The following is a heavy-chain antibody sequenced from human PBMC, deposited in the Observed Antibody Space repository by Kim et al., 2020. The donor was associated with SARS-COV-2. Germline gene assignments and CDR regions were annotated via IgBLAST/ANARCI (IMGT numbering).Heavy chain of an antibody. CDR1: SYSISSGSYY. D-gene: IGHD3-9*01. Sequence: SETLSLTCTVSSYSISSGSYYWGWIRQPPGKGLEWIGSIYYSGTTYYNPPLKSRVTISVDTSKNQFSLKLSYVTAADTAVYYCARHGMYDDIMTGYNPNFDYWGQGALVTVSS. V-gene: IGHV4-39*01. J-gene: IGHJ4*02. CDR3: ARHGMYDDIMTGYNPNFDY. CDR2: IYYSGTT.